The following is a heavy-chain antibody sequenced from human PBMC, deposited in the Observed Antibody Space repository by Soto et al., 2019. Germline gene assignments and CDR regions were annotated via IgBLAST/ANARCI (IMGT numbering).Heavy chain of an antibody. Sequence: PWGSLTLSCAASVFPFSDSYITWFCQAPGKGLEWVSYISSSGSTIYYADSVKGRFTISRDNAKNSLYLQMNSLRAEDTAVYYCAREVSTHGFDPRGQGTLVTGSS. D-gene: IGHD1-20*01. V-gene: IGHV3-11*01. CDR3: AREVSTHGFDP. J-gene: IGHJ5*02. CDR2: ISSSGSTI. CDR1: VFPFSDSY.